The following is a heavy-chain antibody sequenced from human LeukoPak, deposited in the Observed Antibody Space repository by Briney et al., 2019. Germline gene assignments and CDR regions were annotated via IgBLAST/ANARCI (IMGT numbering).Heavy chain of an antibody. V-gene: IGHV1-69*05. J-gene: IGHJ4*02. CDR2: IIPIFGTA. CDR1: GYTFITYG. CDR3: ARGYSSTYYFDY. Sequence: SVKVSCKASGYTFITYGISWVRQAPGQGLEWMGGIIPIFGTANYAQKFQGRVTITTDESTSTAYMELSSLRSEDTAVYYCARGYSSTYYFDYWGQGTLVTVSS. D-gene: IGHD6-13*01.